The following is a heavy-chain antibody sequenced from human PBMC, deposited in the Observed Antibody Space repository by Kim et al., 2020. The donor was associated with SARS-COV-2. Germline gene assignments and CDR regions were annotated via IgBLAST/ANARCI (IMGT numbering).Heavy chain of an antibody. Sequence: ASVNVSCKASGYTFSGYYIHCVRQAPGQGLEWMGWINVDTNGGGTHFAQKFQGRVTMTRDTSISTAYMELTRLRSDDTAIYFCARDRGSSWPSYFDSWGQGTLVTVTS. CDR3: ARDRGSSWPSYFDS. V-gene: IGHV1-2*02. CDR1: GYTFSGYY. J-gene: IGHJ4*02. CDR2: INVDTNGGGT. D-gene: IGHD6-13*01.